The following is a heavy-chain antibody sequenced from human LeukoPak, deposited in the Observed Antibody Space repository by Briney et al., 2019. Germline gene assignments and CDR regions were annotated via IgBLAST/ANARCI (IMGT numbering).Heavy chain of an antibody. CDR2: MNPNSGNT. CDR3: ARGTMYDILTGYYHNWFDL. V-gene: IGHV1-8*01. Sequence: ASVKVSCKASGYTFTSYEINWVRQATGQGLEWMGWMNPNSGNTGYAQKFQGRVTITRNTSISTAYMELSSLRSEDTAVYYCARGTMYDILTGYYHNWFDLWGQGTLVTVSS. J-gene: IGHJ5*02. CDR1: GYTFTSYE. D-gene: IGHD3-9*01.